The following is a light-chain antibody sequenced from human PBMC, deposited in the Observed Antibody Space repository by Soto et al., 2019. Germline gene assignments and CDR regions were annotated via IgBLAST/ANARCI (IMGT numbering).Light chain of an antibody. CDR3: QQYEALPPT. Sequence: DIEVSQSPSSLSASVGDRVTIXXRASHDISTYLTWYQHESGKAPKIXIYGASKLEPGVPSRFSGSGAGTIFTLTSSGLQPEDIATYFCQQYEALPPTFGGGTKVDIK. CDR1: HDISTY. V-gene: IGKV1-33*01. J-gene: IGKJ4*01. CDR2: GAS.